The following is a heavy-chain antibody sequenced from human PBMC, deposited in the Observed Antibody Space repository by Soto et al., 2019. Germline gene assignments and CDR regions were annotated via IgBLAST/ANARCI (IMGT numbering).Heavy chain of an antibody. CDR2: MNPHSGNT. J-gene: IGHJ5*02. Sequence: QVQLVQSGAEVKKPGASVKVSCKASGYTFTSYDINWVRQATGQGLEWMGWMNPHSGNTGYAQKWQDRVSMTRNTAISTAYMEQTRLRSEDTAVDYCGRGEFRAFEYDFWSGSDEFDPWGQGTLVTVSS. D-gene: IGHD3-3*01. CDR1: GYTFTSYD. CDR3: GRGEFRAFEYDFWSGSDEFDP. V-gene: IGHV1-8*01.